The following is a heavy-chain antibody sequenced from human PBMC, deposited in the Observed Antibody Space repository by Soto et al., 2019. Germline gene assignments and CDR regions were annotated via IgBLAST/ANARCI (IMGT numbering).Heavy chain of an antibody. D-gene: IGHD2-15*01. J-gene: IGHJ3*02. CDR3: ASLADNAFDI. V-gene: IGHV3-30-3*01. CDR2: ISYDGSNK. CDR1: GFTFSRYA. Sequence: GGSLRLSCAASGFTFSRYAMHWVRQAPGKGLEWVAVISYDGSNKYYADSVKGRFTISRDNSKNTLYLQMNSLRAEDTAVYYCASLADNAFDIWGQGTMVTVSS.